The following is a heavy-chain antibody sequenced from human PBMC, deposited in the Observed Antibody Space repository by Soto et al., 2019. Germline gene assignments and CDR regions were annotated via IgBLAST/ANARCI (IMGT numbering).Heavy chain of an antibody. CDR1: GGSISSYY. D-gene: IGHD3-3*01. CDR2: IYYSGST. CDR3: ARGSAFWSGAQTNFHY. Sequence: QVQLQESGPGLVKPSETLSLTCTVSGGSISSYYWSWIRQPPGKGLEWIGYIYYSGSTNYNPCLKSRVTISVDTSKSQFSLKLSSVPAADTAVYYCARGSAFWSGAQTNFHYWGQGTLVTVSS. J-gene: IGHJ4*02. V-gene: IGHV4-59*01.